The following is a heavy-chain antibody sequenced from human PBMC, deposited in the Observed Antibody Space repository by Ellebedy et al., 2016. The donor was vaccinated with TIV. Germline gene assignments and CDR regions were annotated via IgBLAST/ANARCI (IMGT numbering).Heavy chain of an antibody. CDR3: AREGPDYNDSSGYPTPNWFDP. D-gene: IGHD3-22*01. CDR2: IIPIFGTA. CDR1: GGTFSSYA. J-gene: IGHJ5*02. V-gene: IGHV1-69*13. Sequence: AASVKVSCKASGGTFSSYAISWVRQAPGQGLEWMGGIIPIFGTANYAQKFQGRVTITADESTSTAYMELSSLRSEDTAVYYCAREGPDYNDSSGYPTPNWFDPWGQGTLVTVSS.